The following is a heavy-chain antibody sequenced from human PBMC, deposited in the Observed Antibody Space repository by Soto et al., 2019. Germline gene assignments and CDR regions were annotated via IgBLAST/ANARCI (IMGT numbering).Heavy chain of an antibody. CDR3: ARGPPLGF. J-gene: IGHJ4*02. Sequence: SETLSLACAVSGGSISSGGYSWSWIRQPPGKGLECIGYIYHSGSTYYNPSLKSRVTVSVDRSKNQFSLKLSSVTAADTAVYYCARGPPLGFWGQGTLVTVSS. CDR2: IYHSGST. CDR1: GGSISSGGYS. V-gene: IGHV4-30-2*01.